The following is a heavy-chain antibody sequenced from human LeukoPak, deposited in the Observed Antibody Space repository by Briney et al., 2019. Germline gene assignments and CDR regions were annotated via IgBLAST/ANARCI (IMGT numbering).Heavy chain of an antibody. CDR1: GYTFTSYD. CDR2: MNPNSGNT. V-gene: IGHV1-8*01. CDR3: AYLPPGDDSFDI. D-gene: IGHD3-16*01. J-gene: IGHJ3*02. Sequence: ASVKVSCKASGYTFTSYDINWVRQATGPGNGWMGWMNPNSGNTGYAPKFEGRVTMTRNTTISTAYMELSSLRSEETAVYYCAYLPPGDDSFDIWGQRTMVTVSS.